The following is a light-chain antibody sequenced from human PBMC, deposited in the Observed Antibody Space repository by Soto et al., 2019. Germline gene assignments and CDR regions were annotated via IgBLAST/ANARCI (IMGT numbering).Light chain of an antibody. CDR1: QNVLSD. Sequence: EILLTQSPATLSVSPGETATLSCRASQNVLSDLAWYQQKPGQAPRLLVYGATTRATDAPAKFRGSGSGTEFSLTISSLQSEDFATDYCQEYRSWPRTFCQGSKVEI. J-gene: IGKJ1*01. V-gene: IGKV3-15*01. CDR2: GAT. CDR3: QEYRSWPRT.